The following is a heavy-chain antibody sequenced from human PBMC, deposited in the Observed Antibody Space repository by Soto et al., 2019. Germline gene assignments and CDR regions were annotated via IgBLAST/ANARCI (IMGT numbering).Heavy chain of an antibody. J-gene: IGHJ6*02. Sequence: SETLSLTCAVSGGSISSSNWWSWVGQPPGKGLEWIGEIYHSGSTNYNPSLKSRVTISVDKSKNQFSLKLSSVTAADTAVYYCAREQLVGYYGMDVWGQGTTVTVS. CDR2: IYHSGST. CDR3: AREQLVGYYGMDV. CDR1: GGSISSSNW. V-gene: IGHV4-4*02. D-gene: IGHD6-13*01.